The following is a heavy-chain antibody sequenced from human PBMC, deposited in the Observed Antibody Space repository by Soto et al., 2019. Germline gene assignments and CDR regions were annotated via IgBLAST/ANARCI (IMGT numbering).Heavy chain of an antibody. Sequence: PGGSLRLSCAASGFTFRSYAMHWVRQAPGKGLEWVAVISYDGSNKYYADSVKGRFTISRDNSKNMLYLQMNSLRAEDTAVYYCAKDQYYYDSSGLLTTWGQGTTVTVSS. V-gene: IGHV3-30-3*01. CDR2: ISYDGSNK. CDR3: AKDQYYYDSSGLLTT. J-gene: IGHJ6*02. CDR1: GFTFRSYA. D-gene: IGHD3-22*01.